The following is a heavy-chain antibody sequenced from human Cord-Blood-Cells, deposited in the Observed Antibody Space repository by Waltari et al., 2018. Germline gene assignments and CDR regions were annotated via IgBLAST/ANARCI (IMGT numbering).Heavy chain of an antibody. D-gene: IGHD6-6*01. J-gene: IGHJ4*02. Sequence: QLQLQESGPGLVKPSETLSLTCTVSGGSLSRRSYYRGWILQPPGKGQEWIWGIYYSGNTYYNPSLKSRCTISVDTSKNQFSLKLSSVTAADTAVYYCARHSSSSDFDYWGQGTLVTVSS. CDR3: ARHSSSSDFDY. CDR2: IYYSGNT. CDR1: GGSLSRRSYY. V-gene: IGHV4-39*01.